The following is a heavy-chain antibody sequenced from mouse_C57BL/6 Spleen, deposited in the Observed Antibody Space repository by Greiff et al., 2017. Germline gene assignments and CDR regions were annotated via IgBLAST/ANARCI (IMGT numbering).Heavy chain of an antibody. Sequence: VQLQQSGAELARPGASVKLSCKASGYTFTSYGISWVKQRTGQGLEWIGEIYPRSGYTYYNEKFKGKATLTADKSSSTAYMELRSLTSEDSAVYFCARAADYGDYDYDDFDYWGQGTTLTVSS. CDR3: ARAADYGDYDYDDFDY. V-gene: IGHV1-81*01. CDR1: GYTFTSYG. CDR2: IYPRSGYT. J-gene: IGHJ2*01. D-gene: IGHD2-4*01.